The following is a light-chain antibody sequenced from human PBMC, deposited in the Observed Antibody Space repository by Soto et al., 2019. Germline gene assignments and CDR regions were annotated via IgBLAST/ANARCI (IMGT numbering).Light chain of an antibody. V-gene: IGKV2-24*01. J-gene: IGKJ4*01. CDR3: MQTTQFPLT. CDR1: QSLVHSDGNTY. CDR2: EGS. Sequence: DIVLPQTPLSSPVTLGQPASISCRSSQSLVHSDGNTYLNWLQQRPGQPPRLLIYEGSNRFSGVPDRFSGSGAGTDFTLEISRVEAEDVGVYYCMQTTQFPLTFGGGTKVELK.